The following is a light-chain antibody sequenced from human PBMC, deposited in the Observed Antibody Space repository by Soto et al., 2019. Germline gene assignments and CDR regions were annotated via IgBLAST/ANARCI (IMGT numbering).Light chain of an antibody. V-gene: IGKV3-11*01. Sequence: EVVLTQSPATLSLCPGERATLSCRASQSVSSYLAWYQQKPGQAPRLLIYDASNRATGIPARFSGSGSGTDFTLTISSLEPEDFAVYYCQQRSNWPSTFGGGTKVDIK. CDR2: DAS. J-gene: IGKJ4*01. CDR1: QSVSSY. CDR3: QQRSNWPST.